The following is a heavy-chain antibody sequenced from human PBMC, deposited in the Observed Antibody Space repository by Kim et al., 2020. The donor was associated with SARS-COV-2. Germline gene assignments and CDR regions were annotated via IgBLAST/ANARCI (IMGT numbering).Heavy chain of an antibody. V-gene: IGHV3-33*05. CDR2: ISYDGSNK. CDR1: GFTFSSYG. J-gene: IGHJ4*02. D-gene: IGHD2-8*02. Sequence: GGSLRLSCGASGFTFSSYGMHWVRQAPGKGLEWVAVISYDGSNKYYADSVKGRFTISRDNSKNTLYLQMNSLRAEDTAVYYCARLLWTGGRGFDYWGQGTLVTVSS. CDR3: ARLLWTGGRGFDY.